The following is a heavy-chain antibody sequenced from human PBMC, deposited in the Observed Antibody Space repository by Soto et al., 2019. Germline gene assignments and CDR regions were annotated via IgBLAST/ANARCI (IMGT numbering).Heavy chain of an antibody. CDR1: GFTFSNAL. CDR2: IKSKTDGGTT. J-gene: IGHJ6*02. V-gene: IGHV3-15*01. Sequence: PGGSLRLSCAASGFTFSNALMSWVRQAPGKGLEWVGRIKSKTDGGTTDYAAPVKGRFTISRDDSKNTLYLQMNSLKTEDTAVYYCTATVTAYYYYGMDVWGQGTTVTV. D-gene: IGHD4-17*01. CDR3: TATVTAYYYYGMDV.